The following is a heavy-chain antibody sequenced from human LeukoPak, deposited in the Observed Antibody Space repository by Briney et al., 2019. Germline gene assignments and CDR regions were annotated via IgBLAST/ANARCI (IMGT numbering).Heavy chain of an antibody. D-gene: IGHD5-12*01. CDR1: GFTFSSYS. CDR3: ARGGYDPWYFDS. V-gene: IGHV3-21*01. J-gene: IGHJ4*02. CDR2: ISSTSYM. Sequence: GGSLRLTCAASGFTFSSYSMNWVRQAPGKGREWVSSISSTSYMYYADSVKGRFTFSRDNAKNSLYLQMNSLRAEDTAVYYCARGGYDPWYFDSWGQGTLVTVSS.